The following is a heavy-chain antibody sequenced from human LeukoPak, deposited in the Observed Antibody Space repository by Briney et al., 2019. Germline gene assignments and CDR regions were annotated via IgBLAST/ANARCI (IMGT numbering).Heavy chain of an antibody. D-gene: IGHD3-10*01. CDR2: IKQDGSEK. Sequence: GGSLRLSCAASGFTFSSYAMSWVRQAPGKGLEWVANIKQDGSEKYYVDSVKGRFTISRDNAKNSLYLQMNSLRAEDTAVYYCARGVGRGYFDYWGQGTLVTVSS. CDR1: GFTFSSYA. V-gene: IGHV3-7*01. CDR3: ARGVGRGYFDY. J-gene: IGHJ4*02.